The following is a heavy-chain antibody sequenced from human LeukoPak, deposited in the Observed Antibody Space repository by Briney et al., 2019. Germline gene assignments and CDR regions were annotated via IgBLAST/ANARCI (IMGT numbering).Heavy chain of an antibody. CDR2: IYTSGST. V-gene: IGHV4-4*07. Sequence: SETLSLTCTVSGGSISSYYWSWIRQPAGKGLEWIGRIYTSGSTNYNPSLKSRVTMSVDTSKNQFSLKLSSVTAADTAVYYCARGLLSIAAAADLIDYWGQGTLVTVSS. D-gene: IGHD6-13*01. CDR1: GGSISSYY. J-gene: IGHJ4*02. CDR3: ARGLLSIAAAADLIDY.